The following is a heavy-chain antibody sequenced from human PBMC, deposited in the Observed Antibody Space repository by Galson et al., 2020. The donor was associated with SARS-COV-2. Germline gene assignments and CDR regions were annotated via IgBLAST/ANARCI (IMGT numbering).Heavy chain of an antibody. V-gene: IGHV4-61*01. CDR3: ARGGVAVAGTGYFDY. CDR1: GGSVSSGSYY. D-gene: IGHD6-19*01. Sequence: SETLSLTCTVSGGSVSSGSYYWSWIRQPPGKGLEWIGYIYYSGSTNYNPSLKSRVTISVDTSKNQFSLKLSSVTAADTAVYYCARGGVAVAGTGYFDYWGQGTLVTVSS. J-gene: IGHJ4*02. CDR2: IYYSGST.